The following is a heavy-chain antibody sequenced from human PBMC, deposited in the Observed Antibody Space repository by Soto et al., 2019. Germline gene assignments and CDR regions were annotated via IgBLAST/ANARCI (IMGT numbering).Heavy chain of an antibody. CDR2: ISIRDDKT. J-gene: IGHJ3*02. V-gene: IGHV3-23*01. D-gene: IGHD1-1*01. Sequence: RRLSCAASGFTFSNYDMSWVRQAPGKGLEWVSVISIRDDKTYYADSVKGRFTSSRDTSKNTLFMQMNSLRDEDTAVYYCATDRTRGTTPGDAFDIWGQRTMVTVAS. CDR3: ATDRTRGTTPGDAFDI. CDR1: GFTFSNYD.